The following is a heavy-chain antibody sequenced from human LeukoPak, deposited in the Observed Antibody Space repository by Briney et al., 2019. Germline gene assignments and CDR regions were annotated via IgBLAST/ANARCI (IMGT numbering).Heavy chain of an antibody. CDR3: ARYLGSSWYYYFDY. V-gene: IGHV4-39*01. D-gene: IGHD6-13*01. Sequence: SEALSLTCTVSGGSISSSSYYWGWIRQPPGKGLEWIGSIYYSGSTYYNPSLKSRVTISVDTSKNQFSLKLSSVTAADTAVYYCARYLGSSWYYYFDYWGQGTLVTVSS. J-gene: IGHJ4*02. CDR1: GGSISSSSYY. CDR2: IYYSGST.